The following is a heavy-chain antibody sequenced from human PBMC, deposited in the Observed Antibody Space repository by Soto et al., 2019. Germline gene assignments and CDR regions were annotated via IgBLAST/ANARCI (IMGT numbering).Heavy chain of an antibody. J-gene: IGHJ4*02. CDR3: ARDGLYGSGSYYPPLGFDY. V-gene: IGHV1-69*12. CDR1: GGTFSSYA. Sequence: QVQLVQSGAEVKKPESSVKVSCKASGGTFSSYAINWVRQAPGQGLEWMGGIIPFFGIANYAQKFQGRVTITADESTSTAYMELSSLRSEDTAVYYCARDGLYGSGSYYPPLGFDYWGQGTLDTVSS. CDR2: IIPFFGIA. D-gene: IGHD3-10*01.